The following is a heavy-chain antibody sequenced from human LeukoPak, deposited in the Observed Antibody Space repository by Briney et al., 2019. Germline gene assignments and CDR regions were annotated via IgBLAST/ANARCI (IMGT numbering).Heavy chain of an antibody. CDR3: ARDLLKDTAMDY. V-gene: IGHV3-21*01. J-gene: IGHJ4*02. D-gene: IGHD5-18*01. Sequence: GGSLRLSCAASGFTFSSYSMNWVRQAPGKGLEWVSSISSSSSYIYYADSVKGRFTISRDNAKNSLYLRMNSLRAEDTAVYYCARDLLKDTAMDYWGQGTLVTVSS. CDR2: ISSSSSYI. CDR1: GFTFSSYS.